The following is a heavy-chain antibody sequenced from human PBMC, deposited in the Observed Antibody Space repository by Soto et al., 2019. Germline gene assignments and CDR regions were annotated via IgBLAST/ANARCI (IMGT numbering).Heavy chain of an antibody. J-gene: IGHJ5*02. CDR3: AREAVPAAENWFDP. D-gene: IGHD2-2*01. Sequence: QVQLQESGPGLVKPSQTLSLTCTVSGGSISSGGYYWSWIRQHLGKGLEWIGYIYYSGSTYYNPSLMSRVTISVDTSKNQFSLKLSSVTAADTAVYYCAREAVPAAENWFDPWGQGTLVTVSS. V-gene: IGHV4-31*03. CDR2: IYYSGST. CDR1: GGSISSGGYY.